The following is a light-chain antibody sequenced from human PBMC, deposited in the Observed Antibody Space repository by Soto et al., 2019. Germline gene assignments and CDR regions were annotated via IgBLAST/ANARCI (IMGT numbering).Light chain of an antibody. V-gene: IGKV3-20*01. J-gene: IGKJ3*01. CDR2: GAS. CDR1: QSVSSPY. Sequence: EVVLTQSPVTLSLSPGERATLSCRASQSVSSPYLAWYQQKPGQPPRLLIYGASSRATYIPDRSIGSGVGTEFTLTTASMAPEDFAMYYCQQYGSSPFTFGPGTKVDI. CDR3: QQYGSSPFT.